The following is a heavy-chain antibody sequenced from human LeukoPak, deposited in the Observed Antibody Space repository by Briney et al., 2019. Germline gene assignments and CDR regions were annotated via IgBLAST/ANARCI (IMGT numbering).Heavy chain of an antibody. D-gene: IGHD1-1*01. Sequence: PGGSLRLSCAASGFTFSSYWMSWVRQAPGKGLEWVGRIKSKTDGGTTDYAAPVKGRFTISRDDSKNTLYLQMNSLKTEDTAVYYCTTFYTTGIFSTPFDYWGQGTLVTVSS. V-gene: IGHV3-15*01. CDR3: TTFYTTGIFSTPFDY. CDR2: IKSKTDGGTT. J-gene: IGHJ4*02. CDR1: GFTFSSYW.